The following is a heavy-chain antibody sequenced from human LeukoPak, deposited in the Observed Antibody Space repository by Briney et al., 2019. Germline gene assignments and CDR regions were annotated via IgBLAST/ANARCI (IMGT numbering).Heavy chain of an antibody. Sequence: SETLSLTCTVSGGSISSYYWSWIRQPAGKGLEWIGRIYTSGSTNYNPSLKSRVTMSVDTSKNQFSLKLSSVTAADTAVYYCAREDIVVVPAALDYWGQGTLVTVSS. CDR3: AREDIVVVPAALDY. CDR2: IYTSGST. CDR1: GGSISSYY. D-gene: IGHD2-2*01. V-gene: IGHV4-4*07. J-gene: IGHJ4*02.